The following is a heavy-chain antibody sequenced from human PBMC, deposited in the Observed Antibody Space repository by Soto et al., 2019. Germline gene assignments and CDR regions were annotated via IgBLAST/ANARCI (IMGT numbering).Heavy chain of an antibody. CDR3: ARVFSYGDGWFDP. CDR2: IIPILGIA. CDR1: GGTFSSYT. D-gene: IGHD4-17*01. Sequence: GASVKVSCKASGGTFSSYTISWVRQAPGQGLEWMGRIIPILGIANYAQKFQGRVTITADKSTSTAYMELSSLRSEDTAVYYCARVFSYGDGWFDPWGQGTLVTVSS. V-gene: IGHV1-69*02. J-gene: IGHJ5*02.